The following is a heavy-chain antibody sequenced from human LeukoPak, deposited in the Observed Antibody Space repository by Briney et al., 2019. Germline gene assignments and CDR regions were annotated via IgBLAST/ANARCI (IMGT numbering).Heavy chain of an antibody. CDR1: EFTFSNYN. CDR3: ARDPYSGSYGNNYYYYMDV. D-gene: IGHD5-12*01. J-gene: IGHJ6*03. CDR2: ITSSSTYV. Sequence: PGGSLRLSCEASEFTFSNYNMNWVRQAPGQRLEWVSSITSSSTYVFYADSVKGRFTISRDNAQNSLHLQMNSPRAEDTAVYYCARDPYSGSYGNNYYYYMDVWGKGTTVTISS. V-gene: IGHV3-21*01.